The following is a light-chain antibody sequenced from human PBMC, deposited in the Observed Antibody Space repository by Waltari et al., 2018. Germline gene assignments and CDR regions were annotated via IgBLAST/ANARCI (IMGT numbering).Light chain of an antibody. CDR1: SSDVGGYNY. V-gene: IGLV2-14*01. Sequence: QSALTQPASVSGSPGQSITISCPGTSSDVGGYNYVSWYQPHPGKAPKLMIYDVSKRPSGVSNRFSGSKSGNTASLTISGLQAEDEADYYCNSYTSSSTLVFGGGTKLTVL. CDR3: NSYTSSSTLV. J-gene: IGLJ2*01. CDR2: DVS.